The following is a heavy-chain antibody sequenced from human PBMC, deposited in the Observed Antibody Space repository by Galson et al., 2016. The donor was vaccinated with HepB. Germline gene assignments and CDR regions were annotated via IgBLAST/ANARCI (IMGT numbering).Heavy chain of an antibody. CDR2: INWGDDK. CDR3: AHSLGGKNWNWFDP. D-gene: IGHD1-1*01. J-gene: IGHJ5*02. Sequence: PALVKPTQTLTLTCTFSGFSLSTSRMSVSWIRQPPGKALEWLALINWGDDKYYSTSLKTRLTISKDTSKNQVVLTMTNMDPVDTATYYCAHSLGGKNWNWFDPWGQGILVTVSS. CDR1: GFSLSTSRMS. V-gene: IGHV2-70*12.